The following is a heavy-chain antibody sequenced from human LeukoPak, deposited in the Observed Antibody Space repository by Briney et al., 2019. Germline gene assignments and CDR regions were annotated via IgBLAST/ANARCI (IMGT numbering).Heavy chain of an antibody. CDR2: INPNLGTT. V-gene: IGHV1-2*02. CDR3: TTQIGTIEDI. CDR1: GYSFIGYY. Sequence: ASVKVSCKASGYSFIGYYMHWVRQAPGQGLEWMGWINPNLGTTNYAQKFQGRVTMTRDTSISTAYMDLSRLISDDTAVYFCTTQIGTIEDIWGQGTLVTVSS. J-gene: IGHJ3*02. D-gene: IGHD1-7*01.